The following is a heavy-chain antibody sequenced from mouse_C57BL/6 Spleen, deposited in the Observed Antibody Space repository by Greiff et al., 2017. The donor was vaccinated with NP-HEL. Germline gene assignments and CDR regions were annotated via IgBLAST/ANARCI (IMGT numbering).Heavy chain of an antibody. J-gene: IGHJ4*01. CDR3: ARDGYPRGDY. Sequence: EVQGVESGGGLVKPGGSLKLSCAASGFTFSDYGMHWVRQAPEKGLEWVAYISSGSSTIYYADTVKGRFTISRDNAKNTLFLQMTSLRSEDTAMYYCARDGYPRGDYWGQGTSVTVSS. CDR1: GFTFSDYG. D-gene: IGHD2-3*01. V-gene: IGHV5-17*01. CDR2: ISSGSSTI.